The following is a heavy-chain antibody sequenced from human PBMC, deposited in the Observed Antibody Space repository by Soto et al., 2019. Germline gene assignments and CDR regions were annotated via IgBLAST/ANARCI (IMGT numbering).Heavy chain of an antibody. CDR2: INSDGSST. J-gene: IGHJ6*02. V-gene: IGHV3-74*01. CDR3: ARLRAYCSSTSCYSYYYYGIDV. Sequence: GGSLRLSCAASGFTFSSYWIHWVRQAPGKGLVWVSRINSDGSSTSYADSVKGRFTISRDNAKNTLYLQMNSLRAEDTAVYYCARLRAYCSSTSCYSYYYYGIDVWGQGTTVTVSS. D-gene: IGHD2-2*02. CDR1: GFTFSSYW.